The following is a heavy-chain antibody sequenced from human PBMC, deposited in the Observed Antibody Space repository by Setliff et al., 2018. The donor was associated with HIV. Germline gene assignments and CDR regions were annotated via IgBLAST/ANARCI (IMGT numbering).Heavy chain of an antibody. J-gene: IGHJ4*02. V-gene: IGHV5-51*01. CDR2: IYPGDSDT. Sequence: PGESLKISCKGSGYSFTNYWIGWVRQMPGKGLEWVGIIYPGDSDTRYSPSFQGQVTISVDKSINTAYLQWNSLKASDTAMYYCARSLWYYDSCGYYYNYWGQGTLVTISS. D-gene: IGHD3-22*01. CDR1: GYSFTNYW. CDR3: ARSLWYYDSCGYYYNY.